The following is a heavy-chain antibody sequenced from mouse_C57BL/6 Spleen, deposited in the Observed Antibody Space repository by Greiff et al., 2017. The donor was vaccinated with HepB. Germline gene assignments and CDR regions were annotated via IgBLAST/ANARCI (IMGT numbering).Heavy chain of an antibody. CDR2: ISYDGSN. CDR1: GYSITSGYY. D-gene: IGHD1-1*01. V-gene: IGHV3-6*01. CDR3: ARGDYGSSYAFDY. J-gene: IGHJ2*01. Sequence: EVKLMESGPGLVKPSQSLSLTCSVTGYSITSGYYWNWIRQFPGNKLEWMGYISYDGSNNYNPSLKNRISITRDTSKNQFFLKLNSVTTEDTATYYCARGDYGSSYAFDYWGQGTTLTVSS.